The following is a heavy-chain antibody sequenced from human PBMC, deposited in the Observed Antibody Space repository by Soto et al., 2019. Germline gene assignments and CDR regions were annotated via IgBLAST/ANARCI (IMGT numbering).Heavy chain of an antibody. V-gene: IGHV3-30*18. CDR3: AKDPNRVWFGLVEGYYYYMDV. D-gene: IGHD3-10*01. J-gene: IGHJ6*03. CDR1: GFTFSSYG. CDR2: ISYDGSNK. Sequence: QVQLVESGGGVVQPGRSLRLSCAASGFTFSSYGMHWVRQAPGKGLEWVAVISYDGSNKYYADSVKGRFTISRDNSKNTLHLQMNSLRAEDTAVYYCAKDPNRVWFGLVEGYYYYMDVWGKGTTVTVSS.